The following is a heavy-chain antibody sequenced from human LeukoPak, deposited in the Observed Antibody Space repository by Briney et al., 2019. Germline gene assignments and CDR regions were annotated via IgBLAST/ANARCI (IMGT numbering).Heavy chain of an antibody. CDR2: IKGDGSRT. J-gene: IGHJ4*02. CDR1: GHSFSEWW. CDR3: VRRLVPGLR. D-gene: IGHD6-25*01. Sequence: PGGSLRLSCAVSGHSFSEWWMFWVRQAPGKGLEWVDNIKGDGSRTYYVDSVKGRFTISRDNAKNSVYLQMSSLRAEDTAVYYCVRRLVPGLRWGQGTLVTVSS. V-gene: IGHV3-7*01.